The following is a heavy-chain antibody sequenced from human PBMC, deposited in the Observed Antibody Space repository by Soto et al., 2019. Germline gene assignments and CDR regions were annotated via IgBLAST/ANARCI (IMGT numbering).Heavy chain of an antibody. CDR2: ISGSGGST. Sequence: GGSLRLSCAASGFTFSSYAMSWVRQAPGKGLEWVSAISGSGGSTYYADSVKGRFTISRDNSKNTLYLQMNSLRAEDTAVYYCAKPSNYDFWSGYPLNWFDPWGQGTLVTVS. CDR1: GFTFSSYA. CDR3: AKPSNYDFWSGYPLNWFDP. J-gene: IGHJ5*02. D-gene: IGHD3-3*01. V-gene: IGHV3-23*01.